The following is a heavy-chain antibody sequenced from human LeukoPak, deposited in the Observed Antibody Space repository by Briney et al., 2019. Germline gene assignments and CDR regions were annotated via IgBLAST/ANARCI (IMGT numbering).Heavy chain of an antibody. CDR1: GGSISSSSYY. CDR2: IYYSGST. V-gene: IGHV4-39*07. D-gene: IGHD1-7*01. Sequence: SETLSLTCTVSGGSISSSSYYWGWIRQPPGKGLEWIGSIYYSGSTYYNPSLKSRVTISVDTSKNQFSLKLSSVTAADTAVYYCARFGGWNYGKNFDYWGQGTLVTVSS. J-gene: IGHJ4*02. CDR3: ARFGGWNYGKNFDY.